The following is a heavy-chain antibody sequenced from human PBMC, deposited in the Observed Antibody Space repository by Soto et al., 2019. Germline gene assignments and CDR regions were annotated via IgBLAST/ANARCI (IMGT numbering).Heavy chain of an antibody. V-gene: IGHV1-8*01. Sequence: QVQLVQSGAEVKKPGASVKVSCKASGYTFTSYDINWVRQATGQGLEWMGLMNPNSGNTSYAQKFQGRGTMTRNTSISTGYMELSSLRSEDTTVYYCARGPEYYDFWSGPLPFDYWGQGTLVTVSS. CDR1: GYTFTSYD. D-gene: IGHD3-3*01. J-gene: IGHJ4*02. CDR2: MNPNSGNT. CDR3: ARGPEYYDFWSGPLPFDY.